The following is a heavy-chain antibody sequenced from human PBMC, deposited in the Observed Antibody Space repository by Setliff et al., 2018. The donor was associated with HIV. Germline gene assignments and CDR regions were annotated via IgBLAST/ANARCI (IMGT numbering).Heavy chain of an antibody. CDR2: IVPIFGTA. D-gene: IGHD1-26*01. V-gene: IGHV1-69*05. J-gene: IGHJ3*02. CDR3: AKSRVGFSVPYDAFDI. CDR1: GDNFNSHS. Sequence: GASVKVSCKASGDNFNSHSISWVRQAPGQGLEWMGGIVPIFGTANYAQEFRGRVIFTRDTSASTAYMELTSLRSDDTAVYYCAKSRVGFSVPYDAFDIWGQGTMVTVSS.